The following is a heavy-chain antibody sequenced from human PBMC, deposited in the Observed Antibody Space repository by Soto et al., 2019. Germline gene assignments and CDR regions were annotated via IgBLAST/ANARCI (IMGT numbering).Heavy chain of an antibody. J-gene: IGHJ5*02. CDR3: AKDIYGLQYNWFDP. V-gene: IGHV3-9*01. CDR1: GFTFDDYA. CDR2: ISWNSGSI. D-gene: IGHD3-10*01. Sequence: GGSLRLSCAASGFTFDDYAMHWVRQAPGKGLEWVSGISWNSGSIGYADSVKGRFTISRDNAKNSLYLQMNSLRAEDTALYYCAKDIYGLQYNWFDPWGQGTLVTVSS.